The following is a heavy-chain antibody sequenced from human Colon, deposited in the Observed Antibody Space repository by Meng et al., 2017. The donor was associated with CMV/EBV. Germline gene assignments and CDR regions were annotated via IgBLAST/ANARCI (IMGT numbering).Heavy chain of an antibody. D-gene: IGHD2-15*01. CDR1: GVSIDTYY. CDR3: VRQHCSGGMGHQFDP. CDR2: IFHSGDT. Sequence: SETLSLTCTVSGVSIDTYYWSWIRQPPGKGLEWIGYIFHSGDTNYNPSLKSRVTISVDMSRNEFSLKLTSVTAADTAVYYCVRQHCSGGMGHQFDPWGQGIPVTVSS. J-gene: IGHJ5*02. V-gene: IGHV4-59*01.